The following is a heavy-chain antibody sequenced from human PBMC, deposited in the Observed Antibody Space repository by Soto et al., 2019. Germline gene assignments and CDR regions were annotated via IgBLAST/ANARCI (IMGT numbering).Heavy chain of an antibody. D-gene: IGHD3-10*01. J-gene: IGHJ4*02. CDR3: ASPSYGSGSYY. V-gene: IGHV1-3*01. Sequence: QVQLVQSGAEVKKPGASVKVSCKASGYTFSNYLLHWVRQAPGQGLEWMGWINAGNGHTKYSQKFQGRVTFTRDTPAPTAYIELSSLRSEATAVYYCASPSYGSGSYYWGQGTLVTVSS. CDR2: INAGNGHT. CDR1: GYTFSNYL.